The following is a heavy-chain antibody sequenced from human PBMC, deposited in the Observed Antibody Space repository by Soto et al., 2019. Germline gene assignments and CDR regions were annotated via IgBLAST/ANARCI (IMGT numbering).Heavy chain of an antibody. D-gene: IGHD3-3*01. CDR2: IKQDGSEK. CDR3: ARGKRSGFWSGYYPRYFDY. CDR1: GFTFSSYW. J-gene: IGHJ4*02. Sequence: GGSLRLSCAASGFTFSSYWMSWVRQAPGKGLEWVANIKQDGSEKYYVDSVKGRFTISRDNAKNSLYLQMNSLRAEDTAVYYCARGKRSGFWSGYYPRYFDYWGQGTLVTVSS. V-gene: IGHV3-7*01.